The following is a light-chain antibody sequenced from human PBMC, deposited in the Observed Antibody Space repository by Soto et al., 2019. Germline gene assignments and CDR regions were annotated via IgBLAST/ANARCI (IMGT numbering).Light chain of an antibody. CDR2: DVS. Sequence: QSALTQPRSVSGSPGQSVSISCTGTSSDIGAYIYVSWYQQHPGKVPKLLLYDVSQRPSGVPDRFSASRSGNTASLTISGLQAEDEADYYCQSYDSSLSVVFGGGTQLTVL. CDR3: QSYDSSLSVV. CDR1: SSDIGAYIY. V-gene: IGLV2-11*01. J-gene: IGLJ2*01.